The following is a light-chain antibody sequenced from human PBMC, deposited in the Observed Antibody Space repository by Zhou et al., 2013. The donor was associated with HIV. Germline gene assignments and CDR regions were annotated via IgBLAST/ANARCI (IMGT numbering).Light chain of an antibody. CDR1: QGISSY. V-gene: IGKV1-5*03. Sequence: DIQLTQSPSSVSASIGVRVTITCRASQGISSYLAWYQQKPGKAPKLLIYKASSLESGVPSRFSGSGSGTEFTLTISSLQPDDFATYYCQQYNSYHSFGQGTKLEIK. CDR3: QQYNSYHS. CDR2: KAS. J-gene: IGKJ2*03.